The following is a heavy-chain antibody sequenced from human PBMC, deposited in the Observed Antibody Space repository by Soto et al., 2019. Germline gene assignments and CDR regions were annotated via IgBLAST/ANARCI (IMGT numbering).Heavy chain of an antibody. J-gene: IGHJ4*01. Sequence: PGGSLRLSCAASGFTFRTYAMHWVRQAPGKGLEWVAVISYDGNVLYADSVRGRFTISADNAENSVILQMNSLRDEDSAVYFCVRDRDLYRDMFHADLWGQGTLVTVSS. V-gene: IGHV3-30*04. D-gene: IGHD3-10*02. CDR3: VRDRDLYRDMFHADL. CDR1: GFTFRTYA. CDR2: ISYDGNV.